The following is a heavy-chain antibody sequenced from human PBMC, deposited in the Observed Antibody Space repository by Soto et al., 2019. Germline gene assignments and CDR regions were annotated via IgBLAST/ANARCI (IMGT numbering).Heavy chain of an antibody. D-gene: IGHD2-2*01. Sequence: GGSLRLSCAASGFTFSDYYMSWIRQAPGKGLEWVSYISSSGSTIYYADSVKGRLTISRDNAKNSLYLQMNSLRAEDTAVYYCARELVVVPAATGVDYWGQGTLVTVSS. V-gene: IGHV3-11*01. CDR3: ARELVVVPAATGVDY. J-gene: IGHJ4*02. CDR1: GFTFSDYY. CDR2: ISSSGSTI.